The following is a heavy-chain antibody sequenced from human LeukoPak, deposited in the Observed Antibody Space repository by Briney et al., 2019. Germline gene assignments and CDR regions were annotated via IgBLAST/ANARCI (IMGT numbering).Heavy chain of an antibody. V-gene: IGHV4-31*03. CDR3: AGHGSVTDSSGYWPPTGYYWFDP. D-gene: IGHD3-22*01. CDR1: GGSLITGVYY. Sequence: PQTLSLTRTVSGGSLITGVYYSGWIRPHPGESLGRVGYIYYSGVTTYHPSHVRRVTISVDTSTNQFSLKLISLTAADTAVYYCAGHGSVTDSSGYWPPTGYYWFDPWGQGTLVTVSS. CDR2: IYYSGVT. J-gene: IGHJ5*02.